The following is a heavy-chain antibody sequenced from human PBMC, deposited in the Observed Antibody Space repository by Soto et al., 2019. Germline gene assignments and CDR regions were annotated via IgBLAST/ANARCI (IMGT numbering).Heavy chain of an antibody. CDR2: IYYSGNT. Sequence: SETLSLTCPVSGGSISSYYWIWIRQPPGKGLEWIGYIYYSGNTNYNPSLKSRVTISVDTSKNQFSLKLNSVTAADTAVYYCARARGRIAAAGTRFGELDYWGQGTLVTVSS. D-gene: IGHD6-13*01. CDR3: ARARGRIAAAGTRFGELDY. J-gene: IGHJ4*02. CDR1: GGSISSYY. V-gene: IGHV4-59*01.